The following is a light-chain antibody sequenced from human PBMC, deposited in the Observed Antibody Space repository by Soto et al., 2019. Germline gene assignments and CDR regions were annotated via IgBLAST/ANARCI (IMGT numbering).Light chain of an antibody. V-gene: IGKV3-15*01. CDR3: QQYNNWPRT. CDR2: GAS. Sequence: VMTQSPVTLSVSPGGRATLSCRASQSVGHNLAWFQQKPGQAPRLLIYGASAGATGIPDRFSGSGFGTEFTLTISSLQSEDLAVYYCQQYNNWPRTFGQGTKVEMK. CDR1: QSVGHN. J-gene: IGKJ1*01.